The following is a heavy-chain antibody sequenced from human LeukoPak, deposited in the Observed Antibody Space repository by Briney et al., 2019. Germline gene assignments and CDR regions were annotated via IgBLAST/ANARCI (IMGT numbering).Heavy chain of an antibody. CDR1: GFTFSSYS. V-gene: IGHV3-21*01. CDR3: ARDTDTVTTILDY. D-gene: IGHD4-17*01. Sequence: GGSLRLSCAASGFTFSSYSMNWVRQAPGERLEWVSSISSSSTYIYYADSVKGRFTISRDNAKNTLYLQMNSLRAEDTAVYYCARDTDTVTTILDYWGQGTLVTVSS. CDR2: ISSSSTYI. J-gene: IGHJ4*02.